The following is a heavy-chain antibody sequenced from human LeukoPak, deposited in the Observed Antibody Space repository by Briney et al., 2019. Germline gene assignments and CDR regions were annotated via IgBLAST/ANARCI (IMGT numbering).Heavy chain of an antibody. Sequence: PGESLKISCKGSGYSFTSYWIGWVRQMPGKGLEWMGIIYPGDSDTRYSPSFQGQVTISADKSISTAYLQWSGLKASDTAMYYCARASGDYVWGSYRPDAFDIWGQGTMVTVSS. CDR2: IYPGDSDT. V-gene: IGHV5-51*01. CDR3: ARASGDYVWGSYRPDAFDI. D-gene: IGHD3-16*02. J-gene: IGHJ3*02. CDR1: GYSFTSYW.